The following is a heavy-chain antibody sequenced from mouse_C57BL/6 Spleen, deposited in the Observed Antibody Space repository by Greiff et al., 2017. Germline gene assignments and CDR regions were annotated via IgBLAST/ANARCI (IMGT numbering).Heavy chain of an antibody. V-gene: IGHV1-26*01. CDR3: AREKYKDYAMDY. D-gene: IGHD1-3*01. J-gene: IGHJ4*01. CDR1: GYTFTDYY. CDR2: INPNNGGT. Sequence: EVQLQQSGPELVKPGASVKISCKASGYTFTDYYMNWVKQSHGKSLEWIGDINPNNGGTSYNQKFKGKATLTVDKSSSTAYMELRSLTSEDSAVYYCAREKYKDYAMDYWGQGTSVTVSS.